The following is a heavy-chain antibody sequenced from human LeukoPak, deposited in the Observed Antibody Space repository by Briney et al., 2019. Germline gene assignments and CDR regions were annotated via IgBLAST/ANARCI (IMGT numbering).Heavy chain of an antibody. J-gene: IGHJ5*02. CDR2: IYSSGST. CDR1: GGSISNYY. Sequence: SETLSLTCTVSGGSISNYYWSWIRQPAGKGLEWIGRIYSSGSTNNNPSFKSRVTMSVGTSNNQFSLKLTSVTAADTAVYYCARDGAAIRFDPWGQGTLVTVSS. CDR3: ARDGAAIRFDP. D-gene: IGHD5-24*01. V-gene: IGHV4-4*07.